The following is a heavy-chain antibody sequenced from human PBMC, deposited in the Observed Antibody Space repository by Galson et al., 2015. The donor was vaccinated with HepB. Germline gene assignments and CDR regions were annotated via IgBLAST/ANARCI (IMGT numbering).Heavy chain of an antibody. V-gene: IGHV1-8*01. CDR2: MNPNSGKT. D-gene: IGHD5-12*01. J-gene: IGHJ5*02. CDR3: ARGGYGWLRLVANWFDP. CDR1: GYTFTSYD. Sequence: SVKVSCKASGYTFTSYDINWVRQATGQGLEWMGWMNPNSGKTGYAQKFQGRVTMTRNTSISTAYMELSSLRSEDPAVYYCARGGYGWLRLVANWFDPWGQGTLVTVSS.